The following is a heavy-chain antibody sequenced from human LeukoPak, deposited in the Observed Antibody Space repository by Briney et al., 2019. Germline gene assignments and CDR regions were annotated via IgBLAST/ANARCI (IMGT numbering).Heavy chain of an antibody. CDR2: INSDGITT. CDR3: AKPVIPSAYQGTYYMDV. Sequence: GGSLRLSCAASGFTFSIYWMHWVRQAPGKGLVWVSRINSDGITTHYADSVKGRFTISRDNSKNTLYLQMHSLRAEDTALYYCAKPVIPSAYQGTYYMDVWGKGTTVTVSS. CDR1: GFTFSIYW. V-gene: IGHV3-74*01. D-gene: IGHD3-16*01. J-gene: IGHJ6*03.